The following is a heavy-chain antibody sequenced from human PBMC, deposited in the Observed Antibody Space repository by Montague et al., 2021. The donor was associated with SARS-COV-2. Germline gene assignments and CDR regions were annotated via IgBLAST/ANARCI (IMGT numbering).Heavy chain of an antibody. CDR3: ARATRSIVVLNWFDP. J-gene: IGHJ5*02. Sequence: TLSLTCTVSGGSISSGGYYWSWIRQHPGKGLEWIGYIYYSGSTYYXPSLKSRVTISVDTSKDQFSLKLSSVTAADTAVYYCARATRSIVVLNWFDPWGQGTLVTVSS. D-gene: IGHD3-22*01. CDR1: GGSISSGGYY. V-gene: IGHV4-31*03. CDR2: IYYSGST.